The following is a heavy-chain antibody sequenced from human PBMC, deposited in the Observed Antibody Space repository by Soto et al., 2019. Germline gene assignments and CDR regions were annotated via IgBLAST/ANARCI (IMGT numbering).Heavy chain of an antibody. CDR2: ISYDGSNK. Sequence: LRLSCAASGFTFSSYAMHWVRQAPGKGLEWVAVISYDGSNKYYADSVKGRFTISRDNSKNTLYLQMNSLRAEDTAVYYCARDLGYCSSTSCYTHYYYYYGMDVWGQGTTVTVS. CDR1: GFTFSSYA. D-gene: IGHD2-2*02. V-gene: IGHV3-30-3*01. J-gene: IGHJ6*02. CDR3: ARDLGYCSSTSCYTHYYYYYGMDV.